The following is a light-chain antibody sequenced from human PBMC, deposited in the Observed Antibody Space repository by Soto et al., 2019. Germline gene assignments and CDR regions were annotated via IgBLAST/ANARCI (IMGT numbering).Light chain of an antibody. J-gene: IGKJ5*01. CDR1: QDIRGA. CDR3: QQFNSYPVT. CDR2: DVS. Sequence: AIQVTQSPSSLSASVGDRVTITCLASQDIRGALAWYQQKPGKPPKLLIYDVSTLENGVPSRCSGDSSGTQFPLTISGLQPEDFGTYYCQQFNSYPVTFGHGTRLDIK. V-gene: IGKV1-13*02.